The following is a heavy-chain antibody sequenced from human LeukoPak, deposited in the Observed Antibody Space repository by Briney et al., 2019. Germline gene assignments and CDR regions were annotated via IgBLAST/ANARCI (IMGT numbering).Heavy chain of an antibody. CDR1: GGSISSYY. V-gene: IGHV4-4*07. Sequence: SETLSLTCTVSGGSISSYYWSWIRQPAGKGLEWIGRIYTSGSTNYNPSLKSRVTMSVDTSKNQFSLKLTSVTAADTAVYYCAREHKDYDGDGYYYGYWGRGTLVTVSS. CDR2: IYTSGST. D-gene: IGHD3-22*01. J-gene: IGHJ4*02. CDR3: AREHKDYDGDGYYYGY.